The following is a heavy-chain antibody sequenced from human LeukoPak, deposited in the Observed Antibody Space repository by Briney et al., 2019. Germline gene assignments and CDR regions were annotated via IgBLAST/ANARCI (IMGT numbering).Heavy chain of an antibody. CDR1: GFTFSDYY. CDR2: ISSSGSTI. D-gene: IGHD1-26*01. J-gene: IGHJ4*02. Sequence: PGGSLRLSCAASGFTFSDYYMSWIRQAPGRGLEWVSYISSSGSTIYYADSVEGRFTISRDNAKNSLYLQMNSLRAEDTAVYYCARALYSGSYYTSYWGQGTLVTVSS. V-gene: IGHV3-11*04. CDR3: ARALYSGSYYTSY.